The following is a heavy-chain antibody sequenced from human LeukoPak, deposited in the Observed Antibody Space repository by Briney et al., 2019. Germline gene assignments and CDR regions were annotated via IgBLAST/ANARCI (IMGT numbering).Heavy chain of an antibody. CDR2: INPNDGDT. J-gene: IGHJ4*02. CDR3: ARANFLYCSSSTCLFDY. D-gene: IGHD2-2*01. V-gene: IGHV1-2*02. CDR1: GYTFTDYY. Sequence: ASVKVSCKASGYTFTDYYMHWVRQAPGQGFGWMGWINPNDGDTNYAQKFQGRVTMTRDTSISTAHMEVSRLRSDDTAVYYCARANFLYCSSSTCLFDYWGQGTLVTV.